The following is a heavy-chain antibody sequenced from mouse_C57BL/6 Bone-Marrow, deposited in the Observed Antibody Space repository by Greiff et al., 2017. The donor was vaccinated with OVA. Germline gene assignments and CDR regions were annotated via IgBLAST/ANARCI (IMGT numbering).Heavy chain of an antibody. CDR1: GFTFSDSG. J-gene: IGHJ4*01. D-gene: IGHD1-1*01. V-gene: IGHV5-17*01. CDR2: ISSGSSTI. Sequence: EVQLVESGGGLVKPGGSLKLSCAASGFTFSDSGMHWVRPAPEKGLEWVAYISSGSSTIYYADTVKGRFPISRDNAKHTLFLEMTSLRSEDTAMYYGARGVLRYLLYAMDYWGQGTSVTVSS. CDR3: ARGVLRYLLYAMDY.